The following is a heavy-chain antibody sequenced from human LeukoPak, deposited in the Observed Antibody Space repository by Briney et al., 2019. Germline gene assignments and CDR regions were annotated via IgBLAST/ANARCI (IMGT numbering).Heavy chain of an antibody. J-gene: IGHJ4*02. CDR2: IYYTGST. CDR3: ARRTSGWPHFDF. V-gene: IGHV4-59*08. D-gene: IGHD6-19*01. Sequence: SESLSLTCTVSGVSIFSSYWSWIRQPPGKGLEWIGYIYYTGSTNYYPSLESRVTISLDTSENQFSLHLSSLTAADTAVYYCARRTSGWPHFDFWGQGTLVTVPS. CDR1: GVSIFSSY.